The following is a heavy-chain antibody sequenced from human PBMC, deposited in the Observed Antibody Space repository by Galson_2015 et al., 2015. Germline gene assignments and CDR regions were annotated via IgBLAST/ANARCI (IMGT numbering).Heavy chain of an antibody. V-gene: IGHV1-46*01. J-gene: IGHJ4*02. CDR1: GYTFTSYY. CDR2: INPSGGSA. Sequence: SVKVSCKASGYTFTSYYMHWVRQAPGQGLEWMGIINPSGGSASYAQKFQGRVTMTRDTSTSTVYMELSSLRSEDTAVYYCARGRGLCSGGSCYNYFDYWGQGTLVTVSS. CDR3: ARGRGLCSGGSCYNYFDY. D-gene: IGHD2-15*01.